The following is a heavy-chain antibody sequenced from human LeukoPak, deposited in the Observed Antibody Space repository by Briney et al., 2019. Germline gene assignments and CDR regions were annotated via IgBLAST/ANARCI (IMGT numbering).Heavy chain of an antibody. CDR2: INPNRGGT. D-gene: IGHD4-17*01. CDR3: GREDDYGFNY. CDR1: GYTFTDYY. V-gene: IGHV1-2*02. Sequence: SVNVSCKDSGYTFTDYYMHWVRQAPRQGLEWMGWINPNRGGTNYAQKFQGRVTMTRDTSISTAYMELSRLRSDDTAVYYCGREDDYGFNYWGEGTLVTVFS. J-gene: IGHJ4*02.